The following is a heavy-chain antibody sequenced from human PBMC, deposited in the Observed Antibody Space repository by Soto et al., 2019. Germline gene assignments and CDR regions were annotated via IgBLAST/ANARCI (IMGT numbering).Heavy chain of an antibody. Sequence: EVQLVESGGDLVQPGGSQRLSCEASGSSVRSYWMTWVRQAPGKRLEYVPIIRQDGSEKKYVDSVMGRFTISRDNAKTSSYLQMNSLRDEDTAVYYCMTTTRDRPFDYWGQGTLVTVSS. CDR3: MTTTRDRPFDY. CDR2: IRQDGSEK. V-gene: IGHV3-7*03. CDR1: GSSVRSYW. J-gene: IGHJ4*02. D-gene: IGHD1-1*01.